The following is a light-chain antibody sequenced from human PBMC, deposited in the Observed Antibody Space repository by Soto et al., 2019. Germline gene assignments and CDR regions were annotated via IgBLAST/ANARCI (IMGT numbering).Light chain of an antibody. J-gene: IGLJ7*01. V-gene: IGLV1-44*01. CDR3: AAWDDSLHGAV. CDR2: SNN. Sequence: QSVLTQPPSASGTPGQRVTISCSGSSSNIGSNTVNWYQQLPGTAPKLLIYSNNQRPSGVPDRFSGSKSGTSASLAISGLQSVDEADYYCAAWDDSLHGAVFGGGTQLTVL. CDR1: SSNIGSNT.